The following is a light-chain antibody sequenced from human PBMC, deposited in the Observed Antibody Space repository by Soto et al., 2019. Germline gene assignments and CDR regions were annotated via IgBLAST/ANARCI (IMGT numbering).Light chain of an antibody. Sequence: EIVMTQSPATLSVSPGERATLSCRASQSVSSNVAWYQQKPGQAPRLLIYGASTRATGFPARFSGSGSGTAFTLTISSLQSEDFAVYYCQQFNNGPLTFGRGTNVEIK. V-gene: IGKV3-15*01. CDR1: QSVSSN. CDR2: GAS. J-gene: IGKJ4*01. CDR3: QQFNNGPLT.